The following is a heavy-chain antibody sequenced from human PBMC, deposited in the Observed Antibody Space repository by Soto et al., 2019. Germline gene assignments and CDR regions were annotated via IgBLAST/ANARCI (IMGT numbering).Heavy chain of an antibody. V-gene: IGHV4-30-2*01. CDR1: GGSISSGGYS. J-gene: IGHJ5*02. CDR2: IDHSGST. Sequence: QLQLQESGSGLVKPSQTLSLTCAVSGGSISSGGYSWSWIRQPPGKGLEWIGYIDHSGSTYYNPFLKGRVTISVDRSKNQFYLKLSSVTAADTAVYYCARSGRVPSAKMNWFDPWGQGTLVTVSS. D-gene: IGHD1-1*01. CDR3: ARSGRVPSAKMNWFDP.